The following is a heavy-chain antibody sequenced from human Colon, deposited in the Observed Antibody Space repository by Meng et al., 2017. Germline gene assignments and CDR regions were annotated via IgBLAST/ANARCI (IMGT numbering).Heavy chain of an antibody. CDR2: IEQSGSA. D-gene: IGHD3-10*01. CDR3: ARGLPTMVRGVRNFYNSFDP. V-gene: IGHV4-34*01. J-gene: IGHJ5*02. Sequence: GSLRLSCAVHSGSLSGYSWSWIRQPPGKGLEWIGDIEQSGSATYNPSLGSRFTISVDTSKNLFSLRLRSVTAADTAVYYCARGLPTMVRGVRNFYNSFDPWGQGTLVTVSS. CDR1: SGSLSGYS.